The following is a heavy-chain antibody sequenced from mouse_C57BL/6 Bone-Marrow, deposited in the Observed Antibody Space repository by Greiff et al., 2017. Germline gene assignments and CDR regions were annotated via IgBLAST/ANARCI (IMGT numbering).Heavy chain of an antibody. CDR3: ARAGYGNYDYYAMDY. J-gene: IGHJ4*01. Sequence: EVQRVESGGGLVKPGGSLKLSCAASGFTFSSYAMSWVRQTPEKRLEWVATISDGGSYTYYPDNVKGRFTISRDNAKNNLYLQMSHLKSEDTAMYYCARAGYGNYDYYAMDYWGQGTSVTVSS. V-gene: IGHV5-4*01. CDR2: ISDGGSYT. D-gene: IGHD2-1*01. CDR1: GFTFSSYA.